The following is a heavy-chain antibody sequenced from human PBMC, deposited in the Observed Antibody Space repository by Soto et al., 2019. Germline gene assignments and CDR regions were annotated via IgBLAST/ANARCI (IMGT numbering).Heavy chain of an antibody. J-gene: IGHJ6*02. CDR2: ISGSGGST. Sequence: PGGSLRLSCAASGFTFSSYAMSWVRQAPGKGLEWVSAISGSGGSTYYADSVKGRFTISRDNSKNTLYLQMNSLRAEDTAVYYCAKGRPPIAAAGPKNLRYYYYYYYGMDVWGQGTTVTVSS. D-gene: IGHD6-13*01. CDR1: GFTFSSYA. V-gene: IGHV3-23*01. CDR3: AKGRPPIAAAGPKNLRYYYYYYYGMDV.